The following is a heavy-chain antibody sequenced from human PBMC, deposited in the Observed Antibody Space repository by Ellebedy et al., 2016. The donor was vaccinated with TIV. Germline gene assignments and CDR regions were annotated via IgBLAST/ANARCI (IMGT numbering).Heavy chain of an antibody. Sequence: GESLKISCAASGFTVSSNYMSWVRQAPGKGLEWVSVIYSGGRTNYADSVKGRFTISRDNSKNTLYLQMNSLRAEDTAVYYCARLYCGGDCYYWYFDLWGRGTLVTVSS. CDR3: ARLYCGGDCYYWYFDL. CDR2: IYSGGRT. CDR1: GFTVSSNY. J-gene: IGHJ2*01. D-gene: IGHD2-21*02. V-gene: IGHV3-53*01.